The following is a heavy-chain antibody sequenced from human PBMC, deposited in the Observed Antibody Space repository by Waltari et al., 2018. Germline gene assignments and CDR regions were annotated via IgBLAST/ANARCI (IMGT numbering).Heavy chain of an antibody. V-gene: IGHV3-9*01. Sequence: EVQLVESGGGLVQPGRSLRLSCVASGLTFDDYAMHWVRQAPGKGLELVSGISLNSGSIGYADSVKGRFTISRDNAKTSLYLQMNSLRAEDTALYYCAKDWGPYSSSVHDAFDIWGQGTMVTVSS. D-gene: IGHD6-6*01. CDR1: GLTFDDYA. CDR3: AKDWGPYSSSVHDAFDI. CDR2: ISLNSGSI. J-gene: IGHJ3*02.